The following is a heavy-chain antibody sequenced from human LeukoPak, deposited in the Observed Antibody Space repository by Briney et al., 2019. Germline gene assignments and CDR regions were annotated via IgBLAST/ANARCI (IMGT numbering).Heavy chain of an antibody. V-gene: IGHV3-53*01. Sequence: GGSLRLXCAASGFTVSSNYMSWVRQAPGKGLEWVSVIYSDGRIHSADSVKGRFTISRDDSKYTLSLQMNSLRAEDTAVYYCARESGYSYGLAGFFDYWGQGTLVTVSS. CDR2: IYSDGRI. D-gene: IGHD5-18*01. CDR1: GFTVSSNY. CDR3: ARESGYSYGLAGFFDY. J-gene: IGHJ4*02.